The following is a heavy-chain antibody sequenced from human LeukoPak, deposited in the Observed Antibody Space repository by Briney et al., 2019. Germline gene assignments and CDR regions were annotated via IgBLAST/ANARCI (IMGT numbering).Heavy chain of an antibody. D-gene: IGHD2-2*01. CDR1: GFTFSTNA. V-gene: IGHV3-23*01. CDR3: ARDSCSSTSCPRYYYYYMDV. J-gene: IGHJ6*03. CDR2: ITGNGDTT. Sequence: GGSLRLSCAASGFTFSTNAMTWVRQAPGKGLECVSAITGNGDTTYYADSVKGRFTISRDNYMNTLFLQMNSLRGEDTAVYYCARDSCSSTSCPRYYYYYMDVWGKGTTVTISS.